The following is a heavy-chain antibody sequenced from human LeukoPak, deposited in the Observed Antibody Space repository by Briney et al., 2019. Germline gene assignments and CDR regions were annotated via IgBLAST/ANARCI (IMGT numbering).Heavy chain of an antibody. CDR1: GFPFSRYD. V-gene: IGHV3-30*04. J-gene: IGHJ6*04. D-gene: IGHD3-9*01. CDR3: ARDQGILTGDYYYGMGV. Sequence: GWSPTLFYAHFGFPFSRYDMKWVRQAQGKGMEWVAVISYDGSNKYYADSVKGRFTISRDNSKNTLYLQMNSLRAEDTAVYYCARDQGILTGDYYYGMGVWGKGTTVTGSS. CDR2: ISYDGSNK.